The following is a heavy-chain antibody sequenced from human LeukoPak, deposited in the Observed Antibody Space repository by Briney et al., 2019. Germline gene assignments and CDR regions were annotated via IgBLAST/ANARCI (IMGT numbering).Heavy chain of an antibody. CDR3: ARVLSSWQFDY. Sequence: SETLSLTCTVPGGSISSYYWGWIRQPAGKGLEWIGRIYTSGSTNYNPSLKSRVTISVDKSKNQFSLKLSSVTAADTAVYYCARVLSSWQFDYWGQGTLVTVSS. CDR1: GGSISSYY. CDR2: IYTSGST. J-gene: IGHJ4*02. V-gene: IGHV4-4*07. D-gene: IGHD6-13*01.